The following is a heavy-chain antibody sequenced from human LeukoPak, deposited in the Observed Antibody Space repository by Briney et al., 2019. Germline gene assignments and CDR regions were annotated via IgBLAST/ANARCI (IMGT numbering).Heavy chain of an antibody. CDR1: GFTFSSYS. Sequence: GGSLRLSCAASGFTFSSYSMNWVRQAPGKGLEWVSYISSSSSTIYYADSVKGRFTISRDNAKNSLYLQMNSLRAEDTAVYYCARGIAVAGTVAFDIWGQGTMVTVSS. V-gene: IGHV3-48*01. CDR3: ARGIAVAGTVAFDI. J-gene: IGHJ3*02. D-gene: IGHD6-19*01. CDR2: ISSSSSTI.